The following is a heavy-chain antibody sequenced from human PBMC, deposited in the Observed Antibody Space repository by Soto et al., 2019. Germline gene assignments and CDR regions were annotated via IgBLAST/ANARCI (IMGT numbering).Heavy chain of an antibody. D-gene: IGHD1-26*01. CDR3: ARVKYSGSLRYFDY. CDR2: ISSSGSTI. V-gene: IGHV3-11*01. CDR1: GFTFSDYY. Sequence: GGSLRLSCAASGFTFSDYYMSWIRQAPGKGLEWVSYISSSGSTIYYADSVKGRFTISRDNAKNSLYLQMNSLRAEDTAVYYCARVKYSGSLRYFDYWGQGTLVTVSS. J-gene: IGHJ4*02.